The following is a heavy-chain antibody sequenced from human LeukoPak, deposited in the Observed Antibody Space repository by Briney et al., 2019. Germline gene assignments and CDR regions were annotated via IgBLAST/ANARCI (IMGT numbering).Heavy chain of an antibody. CDR2: IYYSGST. D-gene: IGHD4-17*01. CDR3: ARVTTVTTCFDY. V-gene: IGHV4-39*07. Sequence: SETLSLTCTVSGGPISSSSYYWGWIRQPPGKGLEWIGSIYYSGSTYYNPSLKSRVTISVDTSKNQFSLKLSSVTAADTAVYYCARVTTVTTCFDYWGQGTLVTVSS. J-gene: IGHJ4*02. CDR1: GGPISSSSYY.